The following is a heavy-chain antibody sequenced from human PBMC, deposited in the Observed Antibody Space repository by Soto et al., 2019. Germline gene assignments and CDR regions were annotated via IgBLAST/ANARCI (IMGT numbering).Heavy chain of an antibody. CDR3: VRGGTPIDY. CDR1: GYTFTNFG. Sequence: QVQLVQSGAEVKKPGASVKVSCKASGYTFTNFGISWVRQAPGQGLEWMGWISAYNGNTNYAQKFQGRVTMTTDTSTSTAYVEVRSLRFDDTPVYYCVRGGTPIDYWGQGTLVTVSS. CDR2: ISAYNGNT. D-gene: IGHD3-16*01. V-gene: IGHV1-18*01. J-gene: IGHJ4*02.